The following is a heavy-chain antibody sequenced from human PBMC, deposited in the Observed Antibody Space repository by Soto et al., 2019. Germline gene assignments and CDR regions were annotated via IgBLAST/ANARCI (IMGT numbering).Heavy chain of an antibody. J-gene: IGHJ4*02. Sequence: GGSLRLSCAASGFTFSSYAMSWVRQAPGKGLEWVSAISGSGGSTYYADSVKGRFTISRDNSKNTLYLQMNSLRAEDTAVYYCAKDILASKYLALPSTMVRGVIMAALDYWGQGTLVTVSS. CDR2: ISGSGGST. CDR1: GFTFSSYA. CDR3: AKDILASKYLALPSTMVRGVIMAALDY. D-gene: IGHD3-10*01. V-gene: IGHV3-23*01.